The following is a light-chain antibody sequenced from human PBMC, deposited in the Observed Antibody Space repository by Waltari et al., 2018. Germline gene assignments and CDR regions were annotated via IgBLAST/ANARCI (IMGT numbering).Light chain of an antibody. CDR2: WAS. CDR3: QQYYSIPLT. Sequence: VMTRSPIPLVCFSVVGASITRHSRPSVLYSSNNKNYLGWYQQKPGQPPKLLIHWASTRESGVPDRFSGSGSGTDFTLTISSLQAEDVAVYYCQQYYSIPLTFGGGTRVEIK. V-gene: IGKV4-1*01. CDR1: PSVLYSSNNKNY. J-gene: IGKJ4*01.